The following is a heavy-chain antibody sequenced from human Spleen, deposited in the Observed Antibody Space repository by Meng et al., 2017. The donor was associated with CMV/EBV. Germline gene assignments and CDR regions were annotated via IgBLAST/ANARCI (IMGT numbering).Heavy chain of an antibody. V-gene: IGHV1-2*02. D-gene: IGHD2-2*01. Sequence: ASVKVSCKTSGYTFTGYYMFWVRQAPGQGLEWMGWINPNSGGTNYAQKFQGRVTMTRDTSINTAYMELSSLRSDDTAVYYCARVARYCTNTSSCFDYWGQGTLVTVSS. CDR3: ARVARYCTNTSSCFDY. CDR2: INPNSGGT. J-gene: IGHJ4*02. CDR1: GYTFTGYY.